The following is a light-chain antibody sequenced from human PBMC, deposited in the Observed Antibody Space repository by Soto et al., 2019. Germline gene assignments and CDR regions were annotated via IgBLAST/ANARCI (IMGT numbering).Light chain of an antibody. CDR3: QQYNSYLLT. V-gene: IGKV1-5*03. CDR2: KAS. J-gene: IGKJ5*01. Sequence: DIQMTQSPSTLSASVGDRVTITCRAIQSISSWLAWYQQKPGKAPKLLIYKASSLESGVPSRFSGSGSGTEFTLTISSLQPDDFATYYCQQYNSYLLTFGQGTRLEIK. CDR1: QSISSW.